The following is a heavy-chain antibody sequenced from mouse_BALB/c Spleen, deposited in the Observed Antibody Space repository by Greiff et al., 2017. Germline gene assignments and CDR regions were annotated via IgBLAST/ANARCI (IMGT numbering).Heavy chain of an antibody. J-gene: IGHJ3*01. V-gene: IGHV3-8*02. CDR1: GDSITSGY. CDR2: ISYSGST. D-gene: IGHD1-1*01. Sequence: EVQVVESGPSLVKPSQTLSLTCSVTGDSITSGYWNWIRKFPGNKLEYMGYISYSGSTYYNPSLKSRISITRDTSKNQYYLQLNSVTTEDTATYYCARCNYGSSSFAYWGQGTLVTVSA. CDR3: ARCNYGSSSFAY.